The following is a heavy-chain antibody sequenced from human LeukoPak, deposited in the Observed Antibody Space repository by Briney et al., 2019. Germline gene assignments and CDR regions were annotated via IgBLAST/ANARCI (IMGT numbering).Heavy chain of an antibody. CDR3: ARTTVTIFGY. J-gene: IGHJ4*02. CDR1: GGSFSGYY. D-gene: IGHD4-17*01. Sequence: KPSETLSLTCAVYGGSFSGYYWSWIRQPPGKGLEWIGEINHSGSTNYNPSLKSRVTISVDTSKNQFSLKLSSVTAADTAVYYCARTTVTIFGYWGQGTLVTVSS. V-gene: IGHV4-34*01. CDR2: INHSGST.